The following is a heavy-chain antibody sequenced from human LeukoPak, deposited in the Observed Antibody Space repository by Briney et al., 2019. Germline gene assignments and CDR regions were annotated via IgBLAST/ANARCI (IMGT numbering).Heavy chain of an antibody. Sequence: GGSLRLSSAASGFTFSSYSMNWVRQAPGKGLEWVSSISSSSYIYYADSVKGRFTISRDNAKNSLYLQMNSLRAEDTAVYYCAREEGYSYGYPLDYWGQGTLVTVSS. V-gene: IGHV3-21*01. D-gene: IGHD5-18*01. CDR3: AREEGYSYGYPLDY. J-gene: IGHJ4*02. CDR2: ISSSSYI. CDR1: GFTFSSYS.